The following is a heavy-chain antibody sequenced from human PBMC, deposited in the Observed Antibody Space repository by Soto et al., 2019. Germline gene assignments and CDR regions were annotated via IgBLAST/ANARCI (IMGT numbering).Heavy chain of an antibody. Sequence: SETLSLTCAVSGSSLSDNYCNWLRQPPGKGLEWIGEINHSGNTNYNPSLRSRVTISIDTSKNQLSLNLRSVSAAETAVYYCASGTGEFDAGGQGTPVTVPQ. CDR2: INHSGNT. CDR3: ASGTGEFDA. D-gene: IGHD2-21*01. J-gene: IGHJ5*02. CDR1: GSSLSDNY. V-gene: IGHV4-34*01.